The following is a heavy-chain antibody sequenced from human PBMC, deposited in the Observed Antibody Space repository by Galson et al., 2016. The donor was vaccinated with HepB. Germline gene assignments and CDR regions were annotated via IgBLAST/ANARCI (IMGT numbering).Heavy chain of an antibody. Sequence: SLRLSCAASGFTFSSYWMNWVRQAPGKGLECVANIKEDGSEKYYVDSVKGRFTISRDNVKNSLYLQMNNLRPEDTAVYYCARAPQSYFYVSGTPEYHFDYWGQGTLVTVSS. CDR1: GFTFSSYW. CDR2: IKEDGSEK. V-gene: IGHV3-7*01. CDR3: ARAPQSYFYVSGTPEYHFDY. D-gene: IGHD3-10*01. J-gene: IGHJ4*02.